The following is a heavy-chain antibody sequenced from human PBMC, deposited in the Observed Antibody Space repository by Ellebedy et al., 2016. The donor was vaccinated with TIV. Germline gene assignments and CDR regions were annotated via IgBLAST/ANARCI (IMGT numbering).Heavy chain of an antibody. D-gene: IGHD1-26*01. V-gene: IGHV3-64D*06. CDR2: IASNGGST. Sequence: PGGSLRLSCAASGFTFSSHAMYWVRQAPGKGLEYVSVIASNGGSTYYADSVKGRFSGTRDSSKNTLYLQMSSLRPEDTAVYYCLKKGASWELDYFDHWGQGTLVTVSS. J-gene: IGHJ4*02. CDR3: LKKGASWELDYFDH. CDR1: GFTFSSHA.